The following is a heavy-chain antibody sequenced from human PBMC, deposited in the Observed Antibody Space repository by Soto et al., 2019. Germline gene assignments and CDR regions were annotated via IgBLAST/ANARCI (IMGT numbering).Heavy chain of an antibody. J-gene: IGHJ2*01. CDR1: GFTFSSYA. Sequence: QVQLVESGGGVVQPGRSLRLSCAASGFTFSSYAMHWVRQAPGKGLEWVAVISYDGSNKYYADSVKGRFTISRDNSKNTLYLQRNSLTAEDTAVYYCARGALWGTAMVLGYFDLWGRGTLVTVSS. D-gene: IGHD5-18*01. CDR2: ISYDGSNK. CDR3: ARGALWGTAMVLGYFDL. V-gene: IGHV3-30-3*01.